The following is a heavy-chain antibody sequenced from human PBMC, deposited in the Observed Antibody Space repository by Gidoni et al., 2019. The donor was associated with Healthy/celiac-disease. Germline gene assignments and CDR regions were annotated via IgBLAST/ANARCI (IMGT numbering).Heavy chain of an antibody. D-gene: IGHD3-9*01. J-gene: IGHJ6*02. CDR2: INHSGST. CDR3: ARLRFDWLSYYYYYGMDV. CDR1: GGSFSGYY. Sequence: QVQLQQWGAGLLKPSETLSLTCAVYGGSFSGYYWSWIRQPPGKGLEWIWEINHSGSTNYNPSLKSRVTISVDTSKNQFSLKRSSVTAADTAVYYCARLRFDWLSYYYYYGMDVWGQGTTVTVSS. V-gene: IGHV4-34*01.